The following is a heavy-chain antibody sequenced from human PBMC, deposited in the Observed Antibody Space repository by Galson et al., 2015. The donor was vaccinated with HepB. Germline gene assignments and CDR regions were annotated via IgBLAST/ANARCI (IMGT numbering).Heavy chain of an antibody. CDR3: ARGDWGAFDL. CDR1: GFTFSYYW. Sequence: SLRLSCAASGFTFSYYWMHWVRQAPGKGLVWVSRVHSDGSSTTYADSVKGRFTISRDNADHTVNLQMNSLRVEDTAVYYCARGDWGAFDLWGQGTVVSVSS. D-gene: IGHD7-27*01. J-gene: IGHJ3*01. V-gene: IGHV3-74*01. CDR2: VHSDGSST.